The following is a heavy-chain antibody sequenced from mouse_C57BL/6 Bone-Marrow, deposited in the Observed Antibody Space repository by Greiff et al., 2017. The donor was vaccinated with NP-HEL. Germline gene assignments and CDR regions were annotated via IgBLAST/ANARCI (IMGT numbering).Heavy chain of an antibody. Sequence: EVKLMESGGGLVQPGGSMKLSCAASGFTFSDAWMDWVRQSPEKGLEWVAEIRNKANNHATYYAESVKGRFTISRDDSKSSVYLTMNSLRAEDTGIYYCTSQLGRYYFDYWGQGTTLTVSS. D-gene: IGHD4-1*02. CDR1: GFTFSDAW. J-gene: IGHJ2*01. CDR2: IRNKANNHAT. V-gene: IGHV6-6*01. CDR3: TSQLGRYYFDY.